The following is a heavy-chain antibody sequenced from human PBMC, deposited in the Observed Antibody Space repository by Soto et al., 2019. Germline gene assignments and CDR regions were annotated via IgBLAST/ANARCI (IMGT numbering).Heavy chain of an antibody. Sequence: QVQLVQSGAEVKKPGASVKVSCKASGYTFTGYYMHWVRQAPGQGLEWMGWINPNSGGTNYAQKFQGWVTMTRDTSLSTAYMELSRLRSDDTAVYYCARTIMVRGVMGYYYGMDVWGQGTTVTVSS. V-gene: IGHV1-2*04. CDR1: GYTFTGYY. CDR2: INPNSGGT. D-gene: IGHD3-10*01. J-gene: IGHJ6*02. CDR3: ARTIMVRGVMGYYYGMDV.